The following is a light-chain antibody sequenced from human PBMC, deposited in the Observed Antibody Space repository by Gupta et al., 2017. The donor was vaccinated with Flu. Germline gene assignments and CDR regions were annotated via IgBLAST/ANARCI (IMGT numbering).Light chain of an antibody. CDR1: TSDIGAYDY. Sequence: QSALTQPRSVSGAPGQSVNISCTGSTSDIGAYDYVSWFQQHPGKAPKLIIYDVTKRSSGVPARSSGSKSANTASLTISALQAEDEAYYHCCSFAGSYTLVFGGGTKLTVL. CDR2: DVT. J-gene: IGLJ2*01. V-gene: IGLV2-11*01. CDR3: CSFAGSYTLV.